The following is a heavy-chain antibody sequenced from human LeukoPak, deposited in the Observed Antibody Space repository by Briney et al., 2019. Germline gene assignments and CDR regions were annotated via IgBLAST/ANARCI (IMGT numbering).Heavy chain of an antibody. CDR1: GGSISSSNW. CDR2: IYHSGST. CDR3: ARKGGYSYGTWGGV. Sequence: SETLSLTCAVSGGSISSSNWWSWVRQPPGKGLEWIGEIYHSGSTNYNPSLKSRVTISVDKSKNQFSLKLSSVTAADTAVYYCARKGGYSYGTWGGVWGQGTLVTVSS. V-gene: IGHV4-4*02. D-gene: IGHD5-18*01. J-gene: IGHJ4*02.